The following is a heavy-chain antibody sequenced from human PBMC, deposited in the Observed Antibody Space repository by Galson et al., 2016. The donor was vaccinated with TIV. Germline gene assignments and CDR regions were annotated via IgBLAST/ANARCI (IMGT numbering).Heavy chain of an antibody. V-gene: IGHV1-24*01. J-gene: IGHJ5*02. Sequence: SVKVSCKVSGNSLNELVIHWVRQAPGKGLEWMGGFDPDVAKTVYAQKLQDRVTMAADTSTNTAYMELGSLRVEDTAVYYCATVAGVPGLSLDTWGQGTLVTVSS. CDR1: GNSLNELV. CDR3: ATVAGVPGLSLDT. CDR2: FDPDVAKT. D-gene: IGHD2/OR15-2a*01.